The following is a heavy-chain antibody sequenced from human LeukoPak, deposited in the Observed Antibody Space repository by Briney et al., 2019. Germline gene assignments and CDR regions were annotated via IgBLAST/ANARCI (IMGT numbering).Heavy chain of an antibody. CDR1: GGSISSYY. Sequence: SETLSLTCTVSGGSISSYYWSWIRQPPGKGLEWIGYIYYSGSTNYNPSLKSRVTISVDTSKNQFSLKLSSVTAADTAVYYCARGLADFWSGYPPLGDAFDIWGQGTMVTVSS. J-gene: IGHJ3*02. V-gene: IGHV4-59*01. D-gene: IGHD3-3*01. CDR2: IYYSGST. CDR3: ARGLADFWSGYPPLGDAFDI.